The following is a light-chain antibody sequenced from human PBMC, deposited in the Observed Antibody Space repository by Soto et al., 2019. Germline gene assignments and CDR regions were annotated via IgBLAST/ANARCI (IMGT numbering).Light chain of an antibody. V-gene: IGKV1-9*01. CDR1: QDISNY. J-gene: IGKJ4*01. CDR3: QQYNNWLT. CDR2: GAS. Sequence: DIQLTQSPSFLSASVGDRVTITCRASQDISNYLAWYQQNAGKAPKLLIYGASSLQRGVPSRFSGSGSGTEFTLTISSLQSEDFAVYCCQQYNNWLTFGGGTKVDIK.